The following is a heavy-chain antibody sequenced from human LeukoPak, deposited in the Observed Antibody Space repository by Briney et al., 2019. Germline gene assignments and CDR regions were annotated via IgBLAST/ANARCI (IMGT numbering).Heavy chain of an antibody. D-gene: IGHD2-2*01. CDR1: GFTFSSYG. J-gene: IGHJ4*02. Sequence: PGGSLRLSCAASGFTFSSYGMHWVRQAPGKGLEWVAVIWYDGSNKYYADSVKGRFTISRDNSKNTLYLQMNSLRAEDTAVYYCVKDLVGRSTVFDYWGQGTLVAVSS. CDR2: IWYDGSNK. CDR3: VKDLVGRSTVFDY. V-gene: IGHV3-33*06.